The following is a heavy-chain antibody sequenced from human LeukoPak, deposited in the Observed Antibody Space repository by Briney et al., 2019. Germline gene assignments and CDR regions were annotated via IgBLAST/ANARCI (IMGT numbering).Heavy chain of an antibody. CDR1: GFTFSSYG. J-gene: IGHJ3*02. CDR3: AKDIVVVPAAIILSVAFDI. CDR2: IRYDGSNK. Sequence: HPGGFLRLSCAASGFTFSSYGMHWVRQAPGKGLEWVACIRYDGSNKYYADSVKGRFTISRDNSKNTLYLQMNSLRAEDTAVYYCAKDIVVVPAAIILSVAFDIWGQGSMVTVSS. D-gene: IGHD2-2*01. V-gene: IGHV3-30*02.